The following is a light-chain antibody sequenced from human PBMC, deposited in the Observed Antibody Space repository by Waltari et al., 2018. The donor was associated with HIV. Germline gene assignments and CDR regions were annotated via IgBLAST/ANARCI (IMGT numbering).Light chain of an antibody. CDR1: ALSMQY. Sequence: SYELTQPPSLSVSPGQTARITCSGDALSMQYGSWYQQKPGQAPGLVIYKDSERSSGIPERFSGSSSGTTVTLTISGAQAEDEAAYFCQSTDRSGSYIIFGGGTKLTVL. J-gene: IGLJ2*01. V-gene: IGLV3-25*03. CDR2: KDS. CDR3: QSTDRSGSYII.